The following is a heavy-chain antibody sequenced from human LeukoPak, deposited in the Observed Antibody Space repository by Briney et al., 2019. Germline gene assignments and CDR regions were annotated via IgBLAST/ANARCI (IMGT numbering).Heavy chain of an antibody. CDR2: INPSGGST. CDR1: GYTFTSYY. Sequence: ASVKVSCKASGYTFTSYYMHWVRQAPGQGLEWMGIINPSGGSTSYAQKFQGRVTMTTDTSTSTAYMELRSLRSDDTAVYYCARGFFGKGKSTVAAPNPILDYWGQGTLVTVSS. J-gene: IGHJ4*02. D-gene: IGHD6-19*01. CDR3: ARGFFGKGKSTVAAPNPILDY. V-gene: IGHV1-46*01.